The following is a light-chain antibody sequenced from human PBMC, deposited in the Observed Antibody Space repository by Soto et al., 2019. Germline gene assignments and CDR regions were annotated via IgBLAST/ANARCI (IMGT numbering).Light chain of an antibody. CDR1: QGISSY. J-gene: IGKJ5*01. V-gene: IGKV1-9*01. Sequence: DIPLTQSPSFLSASVGDRVTITCRASQGISSYLAWYQQKPGKVPKFLIYAASTLRGGVPSRFSGSGSGTEFTLTISSLQPEDFATYYCQGLNDYPITFGQGTRLEIK. CDR3: QGLNDYPIT. CDR2: AAS.